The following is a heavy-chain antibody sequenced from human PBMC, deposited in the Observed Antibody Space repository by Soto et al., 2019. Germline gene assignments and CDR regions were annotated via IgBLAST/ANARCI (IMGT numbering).Heavy chain of an antibody. Sequence: QMQLVQSGAEMRKPGASVKVSCKTSGFTFTGYYIHWVRQAPGQGLEWMRWINPDTGDTKYAQRFQGRVALTSDTSINTAYMDLSRLRPDDTAVFYCARGPQLWLPPSDYWGQGTLVTVSS. CDR3: ARGPQLWLPPSDY. V-gene: IGHV1-2*02. D-gene: IGHD5-18*01. CDR1: GFTFTGYY. CDR2: INPDTGDT. J-gene: IGHJ4*02.